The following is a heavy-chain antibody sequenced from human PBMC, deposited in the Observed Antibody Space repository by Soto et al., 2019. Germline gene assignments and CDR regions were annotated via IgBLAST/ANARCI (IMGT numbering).Heavy chain of an antibody. J-gene: IGHJ4*02. CDR2: ICYDGSNK. V-gene: IGHV3-33*01. CDR3: ARVSRSGHYRNY. Sequence: AGSLRLSCPASGINFSSYGMHWVRKPPGKGLEGVSVICYDGSNKYYADSVKGPFTLSRDNFKNTMHLQMRSLRAEDTAVYYCARVSRSGHYRNYWGKGT. CDR1: GINFSSYG. D-gene: IGHD3-3*01.